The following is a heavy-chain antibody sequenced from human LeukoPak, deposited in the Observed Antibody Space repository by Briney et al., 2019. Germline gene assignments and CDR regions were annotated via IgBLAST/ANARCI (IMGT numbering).Heavy chain of an antibody. CDR3: AKSTLGDY. CDR2: ITGSGTSI. V-gene: IGHV3-23*01. Sequence: GGSLTLSCAASGFPFSSYALSWVRQAPGKGLDWVSGITGSGTSIYYAASVKGRFTISRDNSKNTLYLQMNSLRAEDTAIYYCAKSTLGDYWGQGTLVTVSS. CDR1: GFPFSSYA. J-gene: IGHJ4*02.